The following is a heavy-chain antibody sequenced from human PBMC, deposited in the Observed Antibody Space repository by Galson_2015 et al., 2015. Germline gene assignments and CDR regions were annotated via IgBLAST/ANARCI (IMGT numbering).Heavy chain of an antibody. CDR3: ARWLDCSSTSCYGEIDP. CDR2: IYPGDSDT. D-gene: IGHD2-2*01. CDR1: GYSFTCYW. J-gene: IGHJ5*02. Sequence: QSGAEVKKPGESLKISCKGSGYSFTCYWIGWVRQMPGKGLEWMGIIYPGDSDTRYSPSFQGQVTISADKSISTAYLQWSSLKASDTAMYYCARWLDCSSTSCYGEIDPWGQGTLVTVSS. V-gene: IGHV5-51*01.